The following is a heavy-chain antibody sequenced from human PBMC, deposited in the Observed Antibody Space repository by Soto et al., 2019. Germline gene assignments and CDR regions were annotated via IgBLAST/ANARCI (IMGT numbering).Heavy chain of an antibody. CDR2: INHSGTT. V-gene: IGHV4-34*01. J-gene: IGHJ6*02. CDR1: GGSFSGFY. CDR3: ARADRTLVTSYGLDV. Sequence: ASETLSLTCAVSGGSFSGFYWTWIRQPPGEGLEWIGEINHSGTTNFNPSLRSRLTISLDSSKKHFSLKLTSMTAADAAVYYCARADRTLVTSYGLDVWGQGTTVTV. D-gene: IGHD2-21*02.